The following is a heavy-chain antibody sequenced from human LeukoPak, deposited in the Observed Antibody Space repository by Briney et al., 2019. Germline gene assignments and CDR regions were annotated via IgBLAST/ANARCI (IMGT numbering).Heavy chain of an antibody. CDR3: ARDPHYSSSWYQAEYFQH. CDR1: GYTLTVLS. Sequence: ASVKVSCKVSGYTLTVLSMHWVRQAPGKGLEWMGGFDPEDGETIYAQKFQGRVTITADESTSTAYMELSSLRSEDTAVYYCARDPHYSSSWYQAEYFQHWGQGTLVTVSS. J-gene: IGHJ1*01. V-gene: IGHV1-24*01. CDR2: FDPEDGET. D-gene: IGHD6-13*01.